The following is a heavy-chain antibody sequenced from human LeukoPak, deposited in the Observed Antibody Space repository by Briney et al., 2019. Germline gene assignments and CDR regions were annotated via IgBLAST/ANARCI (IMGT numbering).Heavy chain of an antibody. V-gene: IGHV4-34*01. J-gene: IGHJ4*02. CDR2: INHSGST. CDR3: ARELRYFDWLLSHGYYFDY. D-gene: IGHD3-9*01. CDR1: GGSFSGYY. Sequence: SETLSLTCAVYGGSFSGYYWSWIRQPPGKGLEWIGEINHSGSTNYNPSLKSRVTISVDTSKNQFSLKLSSVTAADTAVYYCARELRYFDWLLSHGYYFDYWGQGTLVIVSS.